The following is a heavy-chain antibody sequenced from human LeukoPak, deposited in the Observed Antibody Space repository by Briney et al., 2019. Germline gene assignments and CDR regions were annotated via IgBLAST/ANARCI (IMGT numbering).Heavy chain of an antibody. V-gene: IGHV3-7*01. CDR2: TREDGSEK. CDR1: GFTFSSYA. J-gene: IGHJ4*02. CDR3: ARELAGHYYGSGSSFDY. Sequence: GGSLRLSCAASGFTFSSYAMSWVRQAPGKGLEWVANTREDGSEKYYVDSVKGRFTISRDNAKNSLYLQMNSLRAEDTAVYYCARELAGHYYGSGSSFDYWGQGTLVTVSS. D-gene: IGHD3-10*01.